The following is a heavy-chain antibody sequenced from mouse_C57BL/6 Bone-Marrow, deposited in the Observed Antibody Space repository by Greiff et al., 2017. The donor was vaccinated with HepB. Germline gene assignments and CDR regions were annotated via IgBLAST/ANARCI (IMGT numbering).Heavy chain of an antibody. D-gene: IGHD1-1*01. Sequence: QVQLQQPGAELVKPGASVKLSCKASGYTFTSYWMHWVKQRPGQGLEWIGMIHPNSGSTNYNEKFKSKATLTVDKSSSTAYMQLSSLTSEDSAVDYCARSRAYYYGSSYLYWGQGTTLTVSS. CDR2: IHPNSGST. CDR1: GYTFTSYW. CDR3: ARSRAYYYGSSYLY. V-gene: IGHV1-64*01. J-gene: IGHJ2*01.